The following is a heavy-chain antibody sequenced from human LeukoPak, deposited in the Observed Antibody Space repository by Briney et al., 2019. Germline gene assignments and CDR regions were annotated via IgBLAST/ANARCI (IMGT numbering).Heavy chain of an antibody. V-gene: IGHV1-8*01. Sequence: ASVKVSCKASGYTFTSYDINWVRQATGQGLEWMGWMNPNSGNTGYAQKFQGRVTMTRDTSISTAYMELSRLRSDDTAVYYCARDLEYSSSSHPDYWGQGTLVTVSS. CDR1: GYTFTSYD. J-gene: IGHJ4*02. CDR3: ARDLEYSSSSHPDY. D-gene: IGHD6-6*01. CDR2: MNPNSGNT.